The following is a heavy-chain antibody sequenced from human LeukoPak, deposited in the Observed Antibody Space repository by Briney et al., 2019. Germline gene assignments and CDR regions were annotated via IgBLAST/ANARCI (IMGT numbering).Heavy chain of an antibody. D-gene: IGHD3-22*01. J-gene: IGHJ4*02. V-gene: IGHV3-23*01. CDR1: GFTFSSYA. Sequence: PGGSLRLSCAASGFTFSSYAMSWVRQAPGKGPEWVSAISNSGGGTYYADSVKGRFTISRDNSKNTLYLQMNSLRAEDTAVYYCAKDNYDSSGYFLYYFDYWGQGTLVTVSS. CDR3: AKDNYDSSGYFLYYFDY. CDR2: ISNSGGGT.